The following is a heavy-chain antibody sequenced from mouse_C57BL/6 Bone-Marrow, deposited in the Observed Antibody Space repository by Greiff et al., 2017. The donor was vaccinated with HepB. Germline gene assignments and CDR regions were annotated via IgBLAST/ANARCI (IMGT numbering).Heavy chain of an antibody. D-gene: IGHD3-2*02. CDR1: GYTFTSYW. Sequence: QVQLQQPGAELVRPGSSVKLSCKASGYTFTSYWMHWVKQRPIQGLEWIGNIDPSDSETHYNQKFKDKATLTVDKSSSTAYMQLSSLTSEDSAVYYCARIGGSGPFAYWGQGTLVTVSA. V-gene: IGHV1-52*01. CDR3: ARIGGSGPFAY. CDR2: IDPSDSET. J-gene: IGHJ3*01.